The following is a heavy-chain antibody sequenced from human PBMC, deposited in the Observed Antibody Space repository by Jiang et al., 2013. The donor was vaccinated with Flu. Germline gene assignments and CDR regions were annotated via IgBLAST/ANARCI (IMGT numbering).Heavy chain of an antibody. Sequence: SGAEVKKPGSSVRLSCRASGGTFRKHAINWMRQAPGQGLEWLGRIIPSIGNINYIKTLQGRVTITADKSANTAYMELRRLRSEDTGVYFCARAGADFGDPPDSWGQGTLVTVSS. CDR2: IIPSIGNI. V-gene: IGHV1-69*04. CDR3: ARAGADFGDPPDS. D-gene: IGHD4/OR15-4a*01. J-gene: IGHJ4*02. CDR1: GGTFRKHA.